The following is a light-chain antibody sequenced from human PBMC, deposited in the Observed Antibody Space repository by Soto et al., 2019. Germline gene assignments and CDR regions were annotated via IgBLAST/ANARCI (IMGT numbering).Light chain of an antibody. Sequence: DLQMTQSPSSLSASVGDRVTITCRASQSIVTYLNWYLQXPGKAPXLXXYAASNLQSGVPSRFSGSGSATDYTLTISSLQPEDFANYFCQQSYSTPPWTFGQGTKVDIK. J-gene: IGKJ1*01. CDR3: QQSYSTPPWT. CDR1: QSIVTY. V-gene: IGKV1-39*01. CDR2: AAS.